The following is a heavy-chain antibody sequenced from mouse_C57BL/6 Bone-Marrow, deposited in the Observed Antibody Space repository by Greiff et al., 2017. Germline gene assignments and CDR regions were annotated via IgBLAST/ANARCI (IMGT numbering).Heavy chain of an antibody. D-gene: IGHD2-4*01. CDR3: ARSRDYDVDWYFDV. Sequence: QVQLQQSGPELVKPGASVKISCKASGYAFSSSWMNWVKQRPGKGLEWIGRIYPGDGDTNYNGKFKGKDTLTADKSSSTAYMQLSSLTSEDSAVYVCARSRDYDVDWYFDVWGTGTTVTVSS. V-gene: IGHV1-82*01. CDR2: IYPGDGDT. J-gene: IGHJ1*03. CDR1: GYAFSSSW.